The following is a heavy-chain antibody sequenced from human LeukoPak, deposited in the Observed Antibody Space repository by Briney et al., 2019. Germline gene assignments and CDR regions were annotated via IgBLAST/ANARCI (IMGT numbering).Heavy chain of an antibody. CDR3: ARGRWDYSGSGSQDY. V-gene: IGHV1-46*01. J-gene: IGHJ4*02. D-gene: IGHD3-10*01. CDR1: GYTFTSYY. CDR2: INPSTGST. Sequence: ASVKVSCKPSGYTFTSYYIHWVRQAPGQGLEWMGIINPSTGSTNYAQKFQGRVTMTRDTSTSTVYMEVSSLRSEDTAVYYCARGRWDYSGSGSQDYWGQGTLVTVSS.